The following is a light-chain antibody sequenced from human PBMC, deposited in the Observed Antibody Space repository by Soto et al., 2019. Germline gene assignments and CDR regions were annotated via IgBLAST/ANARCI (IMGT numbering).Light chain of an antibody. Sequence: QPVLTQPACVSGSPGQSITISCTGTSSDVGGYDYVSWYQQHPGKAPKLMIYNVRNRPSGVSNRFSGSKAGNTASLTISGLQAEDEAAYYCSSYTSSSTVVFGGGTKLTVL. V-gene: IGLV2-14*01. J-gene: IGLJ2*01. CDR3: SSYTSSSTVV. CDR2: NVR. CDR1: SSDVGGYDY.